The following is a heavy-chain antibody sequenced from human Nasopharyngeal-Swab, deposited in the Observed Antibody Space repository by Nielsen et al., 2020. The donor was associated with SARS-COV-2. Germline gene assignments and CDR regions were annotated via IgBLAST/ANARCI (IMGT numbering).Heavy chain of an antibody. CDR2: IKQDGSEK. V-gene: IGHV3-7*01. Sequence: GESLKISCAASGFTFSTYWMSWVRQAPGKGLEWVANIKQDGSEKYYVDSVKGRFTVSRDNAKNSLYLQMNSLRAEDTAVYYCARESVSGSYYGGFDDWGRGTLVTVSS. CDR1: GFTFSTYW. CDR3: ARESVSGSYYGGFDD. D-gene: IGHD1-26*01. J-gene: IGHJ4*02.